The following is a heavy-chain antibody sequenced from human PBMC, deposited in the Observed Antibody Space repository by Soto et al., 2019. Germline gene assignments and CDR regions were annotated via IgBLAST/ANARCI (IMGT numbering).Heavy chain of an antibody. V-gene: IGHV4-59*01. CDR1: GGSISSYY. D-gene: IGHD3-10*01. CDR2: IYYSGST. Sequence: SETLSLTCTVSGGSISSYYWSWIRQPPGKGLEWIGYIYYSGSTNYNPSLKSRVTISVDTSKNQFSLKLSSVTAADTAVYYCARGSMVRGPTAPPAAFDIWGQGTMVTVS. J-gene: IGHJ3*02. CDR3: ARGSMVRGPTAPPAAFDI.